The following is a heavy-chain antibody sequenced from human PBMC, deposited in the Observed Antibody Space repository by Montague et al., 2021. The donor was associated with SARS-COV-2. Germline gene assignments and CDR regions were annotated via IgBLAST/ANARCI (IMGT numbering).Heavy chain of an antibody. CDR3: ARNGNGSPRSSMWGYYYYGMDV. CDR2: ISYDGSNK. CDR1: GFTFSSYA. V-gene: IGHV3-30*04. J-gene: IGHJ6*02. Sequence: SLRLSCAASGFTFSSYALHWVRQAPGKGLEWVAVISYDGSNKYYVDSVKGRFTISRDNSKNTLYLQMNSLRAEDTAVYYCARNGNGSPRSSMWGYYYYGMDVWGQGTTVTVSS. D-gene: IGHD3-10*01.